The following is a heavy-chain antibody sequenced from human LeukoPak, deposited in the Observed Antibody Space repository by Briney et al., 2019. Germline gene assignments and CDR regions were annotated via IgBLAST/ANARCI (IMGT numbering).Heavy chain of an antibody. CDR2: ISSSSSTI. Sequence: PGGSLRLSCAASGFTFSSYAMNWVRQAPGKGLEWVSYISSSSSTIYYADSVKGRFTISRDNAENSVYLQMNSLRVEDTAVYYCTRDRGSYRPIDYWGQGTLVTVSS. CDR1: GFTFSSYA. V-gene: IGHV3-48*04. D-gene: IGHD1-26*01. J-gene: IGHJ4*02. CDR3: TRDRGSYRPIDY.